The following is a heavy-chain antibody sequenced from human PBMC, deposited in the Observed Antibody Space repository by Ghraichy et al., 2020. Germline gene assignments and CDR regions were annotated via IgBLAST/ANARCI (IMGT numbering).Heavy chain of an antibody. D-gene: IGHD1-26*01. Sequence: ASVKVSCKASGYTFTSYAMNWVRQAPGQGLEWMGWINTNTGNPTYAQGFTGRFVFSLDTFVSTAYLQISSLKAEDTAVYYCARGYSGRDYYYYGMDVWGQGTTVTVSS. J-gene: IGHJ6*02. CDR3: ARGYSGRDYYYYGMDV. V-gene: IGHV7-4-1*02. CDR2: INTNTGNP. CDR1: GYTFTSYA.